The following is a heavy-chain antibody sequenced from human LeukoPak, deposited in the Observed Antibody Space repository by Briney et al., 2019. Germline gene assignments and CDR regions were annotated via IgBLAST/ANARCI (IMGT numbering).Heavy chain of an antibody. V-gene: IGHV3-48*03. CDR3: ASQYYYDDYYYYYYMDV. D-gene: IGHD3-22*01. CDR2: ISSSGSTI. Sequence: PGGSLRLSCAASGFTFSSYETNWVRQAPGKGLEWVSYISSSGSTIYYADSVKGRFTISRDNAKNSLYLQMNSLRAEDTAVYYCASQYYYDDYYYYYYMDVWGKGTTVTVSS. J-gene: IGHJ6*03. CDR1: GFTFSSYE.